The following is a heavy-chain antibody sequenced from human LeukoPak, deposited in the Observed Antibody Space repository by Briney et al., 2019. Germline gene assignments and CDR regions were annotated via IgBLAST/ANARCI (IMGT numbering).Heavy chain of an antibody. D-gene: IGHD3-22*01. CDR3: VRPYYYDTSGYYLYS. CDR2: ISYDGSNI. J-gene: IGHJ4*02. V-gene: IGHV3-30-3*01. CDR1: GFAFISFA. Sequence: PGGSLRLSCATSGFAFISFAMHWVRQAPGKGLEWVAVISYDGSNIYYADSVKGRFTISRDNSSNTLYLQMHSLSAEDTALYFCVRPYYYDTSGYYLYSWGQGTLVTVSS.